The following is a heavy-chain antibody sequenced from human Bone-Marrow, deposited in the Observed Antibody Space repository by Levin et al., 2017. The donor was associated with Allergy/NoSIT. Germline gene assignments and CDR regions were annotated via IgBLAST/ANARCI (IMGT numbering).Heavy chain of an antibody. Sequence: PGGSLRLSCTASGFTFGDYAMSWVRQAPGKGLEWVGFIRSKAYGGTTEYAASVKGRFTISRDDSKSIAYLQMNSLKTEDTAVYYCTRVSSSSWYPYYYYYGMDVWGQGTTVTVSS. J-gene: IGHJ6*02. CDR2: IRSKAYGGTT. CDR3: TRVSSSSWYPYYYYYGMDV. CDR1: GFTFGDYA. D-gene: IGHD6-13*01. V-gene: IGHV3-49*04.